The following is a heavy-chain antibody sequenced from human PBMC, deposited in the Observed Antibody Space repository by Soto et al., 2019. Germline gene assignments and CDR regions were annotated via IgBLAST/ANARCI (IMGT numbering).Heavy chain of an antibody. D-gene: IGHD4-17*01. CDR2: IWYDGSNK. CDR1: GFTFSSYG. CDR3: ASTDYGDYLAY. V-gene: IGHV3-33*01. J-gene: IGHJ4*02. Sequence: PGGSLRLSCAASGFTFSSYGMHWVRQAPGKGLEWVAVIWYDGSNKYYADSVKGRFTISRDNSKNTLYLQMNSLRAEDTAVYYCASTDYGDYLAYWGQGTLVTVSS.